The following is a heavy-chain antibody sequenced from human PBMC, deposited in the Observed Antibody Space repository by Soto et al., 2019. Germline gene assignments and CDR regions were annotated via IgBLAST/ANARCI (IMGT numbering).Heavy chain of an antibody. CDR1: GFSFNIYA. J-gene: IGHJ4*02. Sequence: GGSLRLSCAASGFSFNIYAMSWVRQAPGKGLEWVSGISGSGDRTHYVDSVKGRFTISRDKVKNTLYLQMNSLRAEDTAVYYCAKASPYEYVWGSFRYYFDHWGQGALVTVSS. V-gene: IGHV3-23*01. CDR3: AKASPYEYVWGSFRYYFDH. CDR2: ISGSGDRT. D-gene: IGHD3-16*02.